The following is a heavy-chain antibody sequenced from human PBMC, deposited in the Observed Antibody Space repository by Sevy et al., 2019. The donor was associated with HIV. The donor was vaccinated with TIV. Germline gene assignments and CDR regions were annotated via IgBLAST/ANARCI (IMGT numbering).Heavy chain of an antibody. CDR2: IYYSGST. Sequence: SETLSLTCTVSGGPISSYYWSWIRQPPGKGLEWIGYIYYSGSTNYNPSLKSRVTISVDTSKNQFSLKLSSVTAADTAVYYCARWGAAAGDNWFDPWGQGTLVTVSS. CDR3: ARWGAAAGDNWFDP. CDR1: GGPISSYY. V-gene: IGHV4-59*01. D-gene: IGHD6-13*01. J-gene: IGHJ5*02.